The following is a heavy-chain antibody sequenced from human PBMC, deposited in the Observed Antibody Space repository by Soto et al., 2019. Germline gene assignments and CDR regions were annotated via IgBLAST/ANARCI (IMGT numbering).Heavy chain of an antibody. CDR1: GSGFSALA. J-gene: IGHJ4*02. CDR3: ATGAAYYYDSSRY. V-gene: IGHV3-30*04. D-gene: IGHD3-16*01. Sequence: GGSLRLSCTDSGSGFSALAMHWLRQPPGKGLEWVAAVFNDERSISYADSVKGRFTISRDNSRNTLYLQMTSLRLEDTALYYCATGAAYYYDSSRYWGQGTLVTVSS. CDR2: VFNDERSI.